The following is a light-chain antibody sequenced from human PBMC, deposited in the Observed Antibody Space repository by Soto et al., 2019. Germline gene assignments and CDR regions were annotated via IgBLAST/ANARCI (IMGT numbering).Light chain of an antibody. J-gene: IGLJ3*02. CDR2: EVT. CDR1: SNDVGGYNY. V-gene: IGLV2-14*01. Sequence: QSVLTQPASVSGSPGQSITIFCTGTSNDVGGYNYVSWYQQPPGKAPKFIIYEVTNRPSGISHRFSGSKSGNTASLTISGLRAEDEADYYCCSYRSSTTLVFGGGTKLTVL. CDR3: CSYRSSTTLV.